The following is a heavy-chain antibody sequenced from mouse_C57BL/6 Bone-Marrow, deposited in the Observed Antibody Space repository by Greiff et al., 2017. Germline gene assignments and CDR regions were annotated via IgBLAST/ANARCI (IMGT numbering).Heavy chain of an antibody. CDR3: ARSEGLLRSYFDY. D-gene: IGHD1-1*01. Sequence: QVHVKQPGAELVKPGASVKLSCKASGYTFTSYWMHWVKQRPGQGLEWIGMIHPNSGSTNYNEKFKSKATLTVDKSSSTAYMQLSSLTSEDSAVYYCARSEGLLRSYFDYWGQGTTLTVSS. CDR2: IHPNSGST. J-gene: IGHJ2*01. CDR1: GYTFTSYW. V-gene: IGHV1-64*01.